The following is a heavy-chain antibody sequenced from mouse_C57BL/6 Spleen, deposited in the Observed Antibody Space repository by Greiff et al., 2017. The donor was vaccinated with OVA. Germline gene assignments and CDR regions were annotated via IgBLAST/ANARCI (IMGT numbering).Heavy chain of an antibody. Sequence: QVQLKQSGAELARPGASVKLSCKASGYTFTSYGISWVKQRTGQGLEWIGEIYPRSGNTYYNEKFKGKATLTADKSSSTAYMELRSLTSEDSAVYFCARFHDGYYRYAMDYWGQGTSVTVSS. V-gene: IGHV1-81*01. CDR3: ARFHDGYYRYAMDY. J-gene: IGHJ4*01. CDR1: GYTFTSYG. CDR2: IYPRSGNT. D-gene: IGHD2-3*01.